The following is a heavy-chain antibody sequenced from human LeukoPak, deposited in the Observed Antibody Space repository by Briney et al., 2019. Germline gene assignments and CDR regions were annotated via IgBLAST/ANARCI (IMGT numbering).Heavy chain of an antibody. CDR1: GGSISSSNW. Sequence: PSETLSLTCAVSGGSISSSNWWSWVRQPPGQGLEWIGEIYHSGSTNYNPSLKSRVTISVDKSKNQFSLKLSSVTAADTAVYYCVSTGIATRGTDYWGQGTLVTVSS. D-gene: IGHD6-6*01. V-gene: IGHV4-4*02. J-gene: IGHJ4*02. CDR2: IYHSGST. CDR3: VSTGIATRGTDY.